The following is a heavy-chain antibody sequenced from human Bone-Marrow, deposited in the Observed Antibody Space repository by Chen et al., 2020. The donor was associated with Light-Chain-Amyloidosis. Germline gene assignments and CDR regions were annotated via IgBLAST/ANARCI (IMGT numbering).Heavy chain of an antibody. J-gene: IGHJ4*02. D-gene: IGHD6-25*01. CDR3: ARDSGEAAADDS. V-gene: IGHV3-48*01. CDR2: IGSNPNII. Sequence: EVQLVESGGGLVEPGGSLRLSCAASGFTFSSYSMNWVRQAPGKGLEWISYIGSNPNIIFYADSVKGRFTIYRDNAKNSLYLQMHSLRAEDTAVYYCARDSGEAAADDSWGQGTLVTVSS. CDR1: GFTFSSYS.